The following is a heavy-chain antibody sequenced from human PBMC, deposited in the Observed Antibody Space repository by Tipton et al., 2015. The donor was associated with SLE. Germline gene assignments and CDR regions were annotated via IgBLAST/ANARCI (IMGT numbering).Heavy chain of an antibody. D-gene: IGHD2-21*01. Sequence: TLSLTCTVSGGSISSSSYYWGWIRQPPGKGLEWIGSIYYSGSTYYNPSLKSRVTISVDTSKNQFSLKLSSVTAADTAVYYCARVEIPGLQGAFDIWGQGTMVTVPS. CDR2: IYYSGST. CDR3: ARVEIPGLQGAFDI. V-gene: IGHV4-39*07. CDR1: GGSISSSSYY. J-gene: IGHJ3*02.